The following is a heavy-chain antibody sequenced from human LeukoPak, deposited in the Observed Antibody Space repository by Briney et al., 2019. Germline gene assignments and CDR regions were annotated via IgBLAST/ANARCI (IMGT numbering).Heavy chain of an antibody. CDR2: INPNSGDT. CDR1: GYNFNGYY. D-gene: IGHD6-13*01. V-gene: IGHV1-2*02. J-gene: IGHJ4*02. CDR3: ARDLVTAAALDY. Sequence: ASVKVSCKASGYNFNGYYMHWVRQAPGQGLEWMGWINPNSGDTKYAQKFQGRVTLTRDTSISTAYMELSRLRSDDTAVYYCARDLVTAAALDYWGQGTLVTVSS.